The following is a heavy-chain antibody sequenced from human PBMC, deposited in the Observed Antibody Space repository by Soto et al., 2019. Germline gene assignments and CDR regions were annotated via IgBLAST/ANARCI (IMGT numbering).Heavy chain of an antibody. CDR2: INPNSGGT. D-gene: IGHD2-2*01. J-gene: IGHJ4*02. CDR3: ARDSCISSSCRTNFAY. CDR1: GYTFAGYY. V-gene: IGHV1-2*04. Sequence: ASVKVSCKASGYTFAGYYMHWVRQAPGQGLEWMGWINPNSGGTNYAQKFQGWVTMTRDTSISTAYMELSRLRSDDTAVYYCARDSCISSSCRTNFAYWGRGTLVIVSA.